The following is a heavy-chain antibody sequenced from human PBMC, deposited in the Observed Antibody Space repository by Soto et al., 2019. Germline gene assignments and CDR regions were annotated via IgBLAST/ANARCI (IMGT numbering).Heavy chain of an antibody. J-gene: IGHJ4*02. D-gene: IGHD6-6*01. Sequence: ASVEVSCKASGYTFTSYDINWVRQATGQGHEWMGWMNPNSGNTGYAQKFQGRVTMTRNTSISTAYMELSSLRSEDTAVYYCARGASIAARLPGYWGQGTLVTVSS. CDR2: MNPNSGNT. V-gene: IGHV1-8*01. CDR1: GYTFTSYD. CDR3: ARGASIAARLPGY.